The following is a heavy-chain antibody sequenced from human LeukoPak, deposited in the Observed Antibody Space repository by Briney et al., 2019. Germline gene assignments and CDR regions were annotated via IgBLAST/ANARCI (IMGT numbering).Heavy chain of an antibody. CDR1: GFTFSSYS. CDR2: ISSSSSYI. CDR3: AKDRSPLTVTYNSFDS. Sequence: PGGSLRLSCAASGFTFSSYSMNWVRQAPGKGLEWVSSISSSSSYIYYADSVKGRFTISRDNFKNTLYLQMNSLRAEDTAVYYCAKDRSPLTVTYNSFDSWGQGTLVTVPS. V-gene: IGHV3-21*04. D-gene: IGHD4-17*01. J-gene: IGHJ4*02.